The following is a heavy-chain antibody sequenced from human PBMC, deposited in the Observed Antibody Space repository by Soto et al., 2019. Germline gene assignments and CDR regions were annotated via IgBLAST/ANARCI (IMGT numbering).Heavy chain of an antibody. Sequence: SETLSLTCTFSVVSLSTYYWSCIRHPPGKGLEWIVYMSYSGSSNYNPSLKSRVTMSVDTSKNQVSLKLSSVTAADTAVYYCARNRITSTEATFEPWGQGTLVSVSS. CDR2: MSYSGSS. CDR3: ARNRITSTEATFEP. CDR1: VVSLSTYY. J-gene: IGHJ5*02. D-gene: IGHD1-20*01. V-gene: IGHV4-59*01.